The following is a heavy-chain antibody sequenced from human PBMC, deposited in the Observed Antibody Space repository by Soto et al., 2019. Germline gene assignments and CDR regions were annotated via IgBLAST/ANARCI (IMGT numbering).Heavy chain of an antibody. D-gene: IGHD2-2*02. J-gene: IGHJ6*02. Sequence: QVQLVQSGAEVKKPGASVKVSCKASGSTFTSYGISWVGQAPGHGLGWRGWISAYNGNTNYAQKLQGRVTMTTDTSTSTAYMELRSLRSDDTAVYYCARDGFGGYCSSTSCYTVYYYYGMDVWGQGTTVTVSS. V-gene: IGHV1-18*01. CDR1: GSTFTSYG. CDR3: ARDGFGGYCSSTSCYTVYYYYGMDV. CDR2: ISAYNGNT.